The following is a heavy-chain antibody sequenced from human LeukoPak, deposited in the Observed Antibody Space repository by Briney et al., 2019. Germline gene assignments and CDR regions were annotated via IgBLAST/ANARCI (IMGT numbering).Heavy chain of an antibody. CDR3: ARRVNTMDRGVIFNWFDP. CDR1: GYSFTSYW. J-gene: IGHJ5*02. CDR2: IDPSDSYT. D-gene: IGHD3-10*01. Sequence: GESLKISCKGSGYSFTSYWISWVRQMPGKGLEWMGRIDPSDSYTNYSPSFQGHVTISADKSISTAYLQWSSLKASDTAMYYCARRVNTMDRGVIFNWFDPWGQGTLVTVSS. V-gene: IGHV5-10-1*01.